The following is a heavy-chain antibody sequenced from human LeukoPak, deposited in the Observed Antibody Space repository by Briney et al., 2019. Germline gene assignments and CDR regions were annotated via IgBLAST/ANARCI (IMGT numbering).Heavy chain of an antibody. D-gene: IGHD3-22*01. V-gene: IGHV3-33*06. CDR2: IWYDGSNK. CDR3: AKERVAQYYYDSSGYLDY. J-gene: IGHJ4*02. Sequence: GGSLRLPCAASGFTFSSYGMHWVRQAPGKGLEWVAVIWYDGSNKYYADSVKGRFTISRDNSKNTLNLQMNSLRAEDTAVYYCAKERVAQYYYDSSGYLDYWGQGTLVTVS. CDR1: GFTFSSYG.